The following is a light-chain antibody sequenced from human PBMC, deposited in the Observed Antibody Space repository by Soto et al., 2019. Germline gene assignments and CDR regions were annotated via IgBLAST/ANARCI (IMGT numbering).Light chain of an antibody. CDR3: PQRGYWYT. CDR2: DAS. V-gene: IGKV3-11*01. J-gene: IGKJ2*01. Sequence: EVVLTQSPATLSLSPGERATLSCRASQSISDYLAWYQQKPGQAPRLLIYDASNRDTGIPTRFSGGGSGTDFTLTISSLQPEDSAVYYCPQRGYWYTFGQGTKLEIK. CDR1: QSISDY.